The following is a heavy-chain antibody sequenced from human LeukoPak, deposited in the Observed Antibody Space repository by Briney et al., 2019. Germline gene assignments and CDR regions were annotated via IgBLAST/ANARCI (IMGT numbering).Heavy chain of an antibody. D-gene: IGHD3-10*01. V-gene: IGHV3-7*01. CDR3: ARGGHRQKEF. CDR2: IKHDGSDK. Sequence: PGGSLRLSCSASGFTFSNYWMTWVRQSPGKGLEWVAIIKHDGSDKYCVDSVKGQFTISRDNAKNSLYLQMSSLRAEDTAVYYCARGGHRQKEFWGQGTLVTVSS. J-gene: IGHJ4*02. CDR1: GFTFSNYW.